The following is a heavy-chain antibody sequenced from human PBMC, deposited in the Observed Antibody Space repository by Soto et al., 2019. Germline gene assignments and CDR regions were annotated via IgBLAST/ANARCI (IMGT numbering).Heavy chain of an antibody. CDR2: IHAGNGNT. J-gene: IGHJ6*02. CDR1: GYTFTTYS. Sequence: QVQLVQSGPEMKKPGASVKLSCKASGYTFTTYSMHWVRQAPGQRLEWMGWIHAGNGNTEHSQKFQGRVTITRDTSASTAYLELGSLRSEDTAVYYCARAACSSTSCYNYYAYGTDVWGQGTAVTVS. D-gene: IGHD2-2*01. CDR3: ARAACSSTSCYNYYAYGTDV. V-gene: IGHV1-3*01.